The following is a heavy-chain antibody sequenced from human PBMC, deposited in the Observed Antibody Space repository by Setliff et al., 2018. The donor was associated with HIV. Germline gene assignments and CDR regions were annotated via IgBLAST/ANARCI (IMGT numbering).Heavy chain of an antibody. J-gene: IGHJ4*02. CDR3: ARDVSWRVRTYIDY. Sequence: SETLSLTCAVYGGSFSGYHWNWIRQPPGKGLEWIGEINHSGRTNYNPSLKSRVTISVDTSKNQFSLKLRSVTAADTAMYYCARDVSWRVRTYIDYWGQGALVTVSS. CDR2: INHSGRT. V-gene: IGHV4-34*01. CDR1: GGSFSGYH. D-gene: IGHD3-3*01.